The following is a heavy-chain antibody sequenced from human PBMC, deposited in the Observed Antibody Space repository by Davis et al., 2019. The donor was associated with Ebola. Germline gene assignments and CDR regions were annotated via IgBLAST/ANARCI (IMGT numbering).Heavy chain of an antibody. CDR2: FDPEDGET. J-gene: IGHJ5*02. D-gene: IGHD3-22*01. CDR1: GYTLTELS. V-gene: IGHV1-24*01. CDR3: ATARDYYDSSGYYFRAHWFDP. Sequence: ASVKVSCKVSGYTLTELSMHWVRQAPGKGLEWMGGFDPEDGETIYAQKFQGRVTMTEDTSTDTAYMELSSLRSEDTAVYYCATARDYYDSSGYYFRAHWFDPWGQGTLVTVSS.